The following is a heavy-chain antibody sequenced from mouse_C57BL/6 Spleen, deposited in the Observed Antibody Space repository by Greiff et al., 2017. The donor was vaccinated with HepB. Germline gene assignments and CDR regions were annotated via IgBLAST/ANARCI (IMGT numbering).Heavy chain of an antibody. CDR2: IDPSDSYT. V-gene: IGHV1-69*01. Sequence: VQLQQPGAELVMPGASVKLSCKASGYTFTSYWMHWVKQRPGQGLEWIGEIDPSDSYTNYNQKFKGKSTLTVDKSSSTAYMQLSSLTSEDSAVYYCALYGSSYGWFAYWGQGTLVTVSA. CDR1: GYTFTSYW. J-gene: IGHJ3*01. D-gene: IGHD1-1*01. CDR3: ALYGSSYGWFAY.